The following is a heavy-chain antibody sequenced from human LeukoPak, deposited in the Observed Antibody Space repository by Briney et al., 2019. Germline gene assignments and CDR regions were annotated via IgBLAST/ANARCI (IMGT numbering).Heavy chain of an antibody. CDR1: GGSISSSSSY. CDR3: AKPIAAAGPDAFDI. D-gene: IGHD6-13*01. CDR2: IYYSGST. V-gene: IGHV4-39*01. J-gene: IGHJ3*02. Sequence: SETLPLTCTVSGGSISSSSSYWGWIRQPPGKGLEWIGSIYYSGSTYYNPSLKSRVTISVDTSKNQFSLKLSSVTAADTAVYYCAKPIAAAGPDAFDIWGQGTMVTVSS.